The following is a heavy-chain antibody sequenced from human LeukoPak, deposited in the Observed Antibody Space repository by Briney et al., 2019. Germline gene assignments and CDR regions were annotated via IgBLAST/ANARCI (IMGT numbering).Heavy chain of an antibody. CDR1: GYTFTGQY. V-gene: IGHV1-2*02. Sequence: ASVKVSCKASGYTFTGQYLYWARQTPGQGLEWMGWINPKTGDTDSAQNFQGSVTMTRGTSITTVYMELSSLTSDDTAVYYCARGYYGMDVWGQGTTVIVSS. CDR2: INPKTGDT. CDR3: ARGYYGMDV. J-gene: IGHJ6*02.